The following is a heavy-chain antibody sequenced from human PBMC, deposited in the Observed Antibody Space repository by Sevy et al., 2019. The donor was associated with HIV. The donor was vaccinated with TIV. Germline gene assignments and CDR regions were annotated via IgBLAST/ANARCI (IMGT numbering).Heavy chain of an antibody. CDR2: IRSKAHGGTT. J-gene: IGHJ4*02. Sequence: GGSLRLSCTASGFTFGDFAMAWVRQAPGKGLEWVGFIRSKAHGGTTEYAASVKGRFTISRDDSKSIAPLQMSSLKTEDTAVYFCTRVPAAAGNGDFDYWGQGTLVTVSS. D-gene: IGHD6-13*01. CDR1: GFTFGDFA. CDR3: TRVPAAAGNGDFDY. V-gene: IGHV3-49*04.